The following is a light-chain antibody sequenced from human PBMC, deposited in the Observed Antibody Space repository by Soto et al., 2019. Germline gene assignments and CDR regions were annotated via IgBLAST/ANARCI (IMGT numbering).Light chain of an antibody. V-gene: IGKV3-20*01. CDR3: QQYGRSPLT. CDR2: GAS. J-gene: IGKJ4*01. Sequence: EIVLKQSPGTLSLSPGERATLSCRASQSVSSSYLAWYQQKPGQAPRLLIYGASSRATGIPDRFSGSGSGTDFTLTISRLEPEDFAVYYCQQYGRSPLTFGGGTKVDIK. CDR1: QSVSSSY.